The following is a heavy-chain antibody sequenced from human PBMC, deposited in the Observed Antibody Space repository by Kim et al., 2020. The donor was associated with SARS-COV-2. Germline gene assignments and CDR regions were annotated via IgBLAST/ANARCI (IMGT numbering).Heavy chain of an antibody. V-gene: IGHV4-38-2*02. D-gene: IGHD3-10*01. CDR3: ARDPKNRWDGSGSYYNVGWDRGYYYGMDV. J-gene: IGHJ6*02. CDR2: IYHSGST. Sequence: SETLSLTCTVSGYSISSGYYWGWIRQPPGKGLEWIGSIYHSGSTYYNPSLKSRVTISVDTSKNQFSLKLSSVTAADTAVYYCARDPKNRWDGSGSYYNVGWDRGYYYGMDVWGQGTTVTVSS. CDR1: GYSISSGYY.